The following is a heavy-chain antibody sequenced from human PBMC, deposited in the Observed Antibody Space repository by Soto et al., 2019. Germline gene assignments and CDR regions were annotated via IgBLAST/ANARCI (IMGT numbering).Heavy chain of an antibody. CDR2: IYYSGST. D-gene: IGHD3-10*01. J-gene: IGHJ5*02. CDR3: ASFNCYGSGDSNWFDH. Sequence: PSETLSLTCTISGGSIRSSSYYWGWIRSPPGKGLEWIGSIYYSGSTYYNPPLKSRVTISGDTSKNRFSLKLSSVTAADTAVYYCASFNCYGSGDSNWFDHWGQGTLVTVSS. CDR1: GGSIRSSSYY. V-gene: IGHV4-39*01.